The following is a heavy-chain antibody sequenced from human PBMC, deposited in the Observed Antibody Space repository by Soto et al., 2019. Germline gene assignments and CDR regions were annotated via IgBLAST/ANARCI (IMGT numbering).Heavy chain of an antibody. V-gene: IGHV3-33*01. CDR1: GFTFSSYG. J-gene: IGHJ4*02. CDR3: ARDHFLTGYYYDSSGYYESYFDY. D-gene: IGHD3-22*01. CDR2: IWYDGSNK. Sequence: QVQLVESGGGVVQPGRSLRLSCAASGFTFSSYGMPWVRQAPGKGLEWVAVIWYDGSNKYYADYVKGRFTISRDNSKNTLYLQMSSLRAEDTAVYYWARDHFLTGYYYDSSGYYESYFDYWGQGNLVTVSS.